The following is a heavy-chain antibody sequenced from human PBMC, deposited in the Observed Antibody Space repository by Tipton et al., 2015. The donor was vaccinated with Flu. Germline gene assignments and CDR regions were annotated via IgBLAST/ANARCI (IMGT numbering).Heavy chain of an antibody. CDR2: IWYDGSNK. CDR3: ARSRHIVVVTAIPSLIMPGFDY. Sequence: SLRLSCAASGFTFSSYGMHWVRQAPGKGLEWVAVIWYDGSNKYYADSVKGRFTISRDNSKNTLYLQMNSLRAEDTAVYYCARSRHIVVVTAIPSLIMPGFDYWGQGTLVAVSS. V-gene: IGHV3-33*01. CDR1: GFTFSSYG. D-gene: IGHD2-21*02. J-gene: IGHJ4*02.